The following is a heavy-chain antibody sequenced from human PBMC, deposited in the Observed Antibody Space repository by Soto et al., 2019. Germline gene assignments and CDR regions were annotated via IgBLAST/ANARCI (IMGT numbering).Heavy chain of an antibody. Sequence: GGSLRLSCAASGFTYSNYGMHWLRQAPGKGLEWVAVIWYDGSKENYADSVKGRFTISRDNSKNMLYLQMNSLRDEDTAVYYCARGCCSGGSNWFDPWGQGTPVTVSS. CDR2: IWYDGSKE. CDR1: GFTYSNYG. CDR3: ARGCCSGGSNWFDP. J-gene: IGHJ5*02. D-gene: IGHD2-15*01. V-gene: IGHV3-33*01.